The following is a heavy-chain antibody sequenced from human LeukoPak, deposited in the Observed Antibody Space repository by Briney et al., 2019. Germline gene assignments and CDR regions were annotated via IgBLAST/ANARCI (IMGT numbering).Heavy chain of an antibody. J-gene: IGHJ4*02. V-gene: IGHV3-48*03. D-gene: IGHD6-13*01. CDR3: AREGWQLEYDY. CDR2: ISSSGSTI. CDR1: GFPFRSYD. Sequence: PGGSLRLSCAASGFPFRSYDMNWVRQAPGKGLEWVSYISSSGSTIYYADSVKGRFTISRDNAKNSLYLQMNSLRAEDTAVYYCAREGWQLEYDYWGQGTLVTVSS.